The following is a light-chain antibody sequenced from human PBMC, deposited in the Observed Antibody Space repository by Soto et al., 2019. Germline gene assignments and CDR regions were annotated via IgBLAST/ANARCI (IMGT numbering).Light chain of an antibody. CDR2: DVS. Sequence: QSVLTQPASVSGSPGQSITISCTGTSSDVGGYNYVSWYQQHPGKAPKLMIYDVSNRPSGVSNRFSGSKSGNTASLTISGLQAEDEADYYCQSSDSSLSGVWVFGGGTKLTVL. CDR1: SSDVGGYNY. CDR3: QSSDSSLSGVWV. V-gene: IGLV2-14*01. J-gene: IGLJ3*02.